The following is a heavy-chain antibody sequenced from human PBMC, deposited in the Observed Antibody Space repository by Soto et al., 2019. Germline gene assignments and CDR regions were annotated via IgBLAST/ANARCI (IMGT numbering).Heavy chain of an antibody. J-gene: IGHJ6*02. V-gene: IGHV3-11*05. CDR3: ARWSYGAYVNYSYYYGMDV. CDR1: GFTFSDYY. CDR2: ISSSSSYT. Sequence: QVQLVESGGGLVKPGGSLRLSCAASGFTFSDYYMSWIRQAPGKGLEWVSYISSSSSYTNYADSVKGRFTISRDNAKNSLYLQMNSLRAEDTAVYYCARWSYGAYVNYSYYYGMDVWGQGTTVTVSS. D-gene: IGHD4-17*01.